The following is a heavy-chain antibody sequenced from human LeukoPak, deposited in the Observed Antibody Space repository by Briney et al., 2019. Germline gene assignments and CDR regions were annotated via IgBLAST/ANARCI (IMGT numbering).Heavy chain of an antibody. V-gene: IGHV1-2*02. CDR2: INPNSGGT. Sequence: ASVKVSCKASGYTFTGYYMHWVRQAPGQGLEWMGWINPNSGGTNYAQKFQGRVTMTRDTSISTAYMELSRLRSDDTAVYYCARGGGGSFPPGRHLGYWGQGTLVTVSS. CDR3: ARGGGGSFPPGRHLGY. CDR1: GYTFTGYY. J-gene: IGHJ4*02. D-gene: IGHD2-15*01.